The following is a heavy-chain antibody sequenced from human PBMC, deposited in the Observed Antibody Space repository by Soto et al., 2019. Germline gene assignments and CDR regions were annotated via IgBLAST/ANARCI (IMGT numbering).Heavy chain of an antibody. D-gene: IGHD6-6*01. CDR1: GFTVSSNY. Sequence: EVQLVESGGGLVQPGGSLRLSWAASGFTVSSNYMSWVRQAPGKGLEWVSVIYSGGITFYADSVKGRFTISRDNSKNTVYLQMNSLRAEDAGVYYCAREIGRGAAQTNYMDVWGKGTTVTVS. J-gene: IGHJ6*03. CDR2: IYSGGIT. V-gene: IGHV3-66*01. CDR3: AREIGRGAAQTNYMDV.